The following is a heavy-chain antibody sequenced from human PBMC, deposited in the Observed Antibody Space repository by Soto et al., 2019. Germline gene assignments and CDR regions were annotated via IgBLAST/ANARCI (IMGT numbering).Heavy chain of an antibody. D-gene: IGHD3-3*01. CDR3: ARDQSLGTSHYDFPSGSRSGYYGMDV. CDR2: INACNGNT. CDR1: GYTFTSYA. V-gene: IGHV1-3*01. Sequence: XAVKVSCKASGYTFTSYAVQWVRPSPGQRLEWMGWINACNGNTKYSQKFQCRVTITRDTSASTAYMELSSLRSEDTTVYYCARDQSLGTSHYDFPSGSRSGYYGMDVCGQRTTVTVSS. J-gene: IGHJ6*02.